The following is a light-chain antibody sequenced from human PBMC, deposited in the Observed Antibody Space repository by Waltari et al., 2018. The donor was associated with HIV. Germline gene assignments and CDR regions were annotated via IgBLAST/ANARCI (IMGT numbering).Light chain of an antibody. J-gene: IGLJ3*02. CDR3: STWDDSLSHWV. Sequence: QSVLSQPPSASGTPGQNTSISCSGDISNTGNCFVYCYQQRPAMAPRLLIYRNDQRPSGVPDRFSGSKSDTSASLAISGLRFEDEADYHCSTWDDSLSHWVFGVGTKLTVL. CDR2: RND. CDR1: ISNTGNCF. V-gene: IGLV1-47*01.